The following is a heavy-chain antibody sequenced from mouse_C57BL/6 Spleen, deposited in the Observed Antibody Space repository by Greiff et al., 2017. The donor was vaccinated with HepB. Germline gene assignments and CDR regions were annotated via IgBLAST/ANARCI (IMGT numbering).Heavy chain of an antibody. D-gene: IGHD1-1*01. J-gene: IGHJ4*01. CDR1: GYTFTSYW. V-gene: IGHV1-53*01. CDR3: ARSGTTVVEGYYAMDY. Sequence: QVQLQQSGTELVKPGASVKLSCKASGYTFTSYWMHWVKQRPGQGLEWIGNINPSNGGTNYNEKFKSKATLTVDKSSSTAYMQLSSLTSEDSAVYYCARSGTTVVEGYYAMDYWGQGTSVTVSS. CDR2: INPSNGGT.